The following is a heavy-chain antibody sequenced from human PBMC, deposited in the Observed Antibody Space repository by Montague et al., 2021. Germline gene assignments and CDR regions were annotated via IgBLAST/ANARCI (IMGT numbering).Heavy chain of an antibody. V-gene: IGHV3-74*01. CDR2: INGDGSST. CDR3: ARDLGHCAGGSCGV. CDR1: GFTFSSYW. J-gene: IGHJ6*02. Sequence: SLRLSCAASGFTFSSYWIGWVRQAPGKGLVCVSRINGDGSSTNYXDSVKVRFTTSRDNAKNTLYLQMNNLRAEDTAVYYCARDLGHCAGGSCGVWGQGTTVTVSS. D-gene: IGHD2-15*01.